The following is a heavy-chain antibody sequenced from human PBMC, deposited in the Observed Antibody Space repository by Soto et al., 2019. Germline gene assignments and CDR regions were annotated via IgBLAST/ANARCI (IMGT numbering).Heavy chain of an antibody. CDR2: IYYSGST. V-gene: IGHV4-59*01. J-gene: IGHJ4*02. Sequence: SETLSLTCAVYGGSFSGYYWSRIRQPPGKGLEWIGYIYYSGSTNYNPSLKSRVTISVDTSKNQFSLKLSSVTAADTAVYYCARRYGGNFDYWGQGTLVTVS. CDR3: ARRYGGNFDY. D-gene: IGHD3-16*01. CDR1: GGSFSGYY.